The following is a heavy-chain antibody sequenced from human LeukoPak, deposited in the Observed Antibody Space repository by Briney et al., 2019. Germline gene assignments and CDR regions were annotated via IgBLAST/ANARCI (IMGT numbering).Heavy chain of an antibody. Sequence: GSSVPVSCKATRYTFTTYGISWLRQTPGQGLEWMGWINTYNGNTSCAQNHQGRVTVTSDTSTSTAYMELRSLRSDVTAVYYCARSSLAVAGSVFDYWGQGTLVTVSS. J-gene: IGHJ4*02. D-gene: IGHD6-19*01. V-gene: IGHV1-18*01. CDR3: ARSSLAVAGSVFDY. CDR1: RYTFTTYG. CDR2: INTYNGNT.